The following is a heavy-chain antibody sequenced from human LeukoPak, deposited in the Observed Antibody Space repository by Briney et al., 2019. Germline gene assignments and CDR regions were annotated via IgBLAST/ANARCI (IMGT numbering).Heavy chain of an antibody. V-gene: IGHV3-23*01. CDR1: GFTFSNYA. Sequence: PGGSLRLSCAASGFTFSNYAMSWLRQAPGKGLEWVPIISNSGSTYYADSVKGRFTISRDNSKNTLYLQMYSLRIDDTAIYYCARYCGAISCYGRFDCWGQGTLVTVSS. CDR2: ISNSGST. CDR3: ARYCGAISCYGRFDC. J-gene: IGHJ4*02. D-gene: IGHD2-15*01.